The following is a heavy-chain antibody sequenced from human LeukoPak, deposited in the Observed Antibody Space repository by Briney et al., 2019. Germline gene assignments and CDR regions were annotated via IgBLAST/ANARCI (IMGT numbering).Heavy chain of an antibody. V-gene: IGHV1-69*05. CDR2: IIPIFGTA. D-gene: IGHD3-10*01. J-gene: IGHJ3*02. Sequence: SVKVSCKAPGGTFISYAISWVRQAPGQGLEWMGGIIPIFGTANYAQKFQGRVTITTDESTSTAYMELSSLRSEDTAVYYCARAPSYYGSGSYYSGIWGQGTMVTVSS. CDR3: ARAPSYYGSGSYYSGI. CDR1: GGTFISYA.